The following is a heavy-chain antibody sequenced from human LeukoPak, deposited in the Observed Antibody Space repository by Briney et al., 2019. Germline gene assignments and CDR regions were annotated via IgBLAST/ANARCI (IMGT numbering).Heavy chain of an antibody. V-gene: IGHV4-59*01. CDR2: VYYSGST. CDR1: GRSISNYY. J-gene: IGHJ4*02. D-gene: IGHD2-2*01. Sequence: TSETLSLTCTVSGRSISNYYWTWIRQPPGKGLEWIGYVYYSGSTNYNPSLKSRVTISVDTSKNQFSLKLSSVTAADTAVYYCARSKYHLLYWGQGTLVTVSS. CDR3: ARSKYHLLY.